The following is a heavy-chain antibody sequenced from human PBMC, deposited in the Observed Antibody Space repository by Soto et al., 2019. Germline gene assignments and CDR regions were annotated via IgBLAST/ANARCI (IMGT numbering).Heavy chain of an antibody. V-gene: IGHV4-39*02. CDR2: IYYSGST. CDR1: GGSISSSSYY. J-gene: IGHJ6*02. CDR3: ARDSSGYGMDV. D-gene: IGHD3-22*01. Sequence: QLQLQESGPGLVKPSETLSLTCTVSGGSISSSSYYWGWIRQPPGKGLEWIGSIYYSGSTYYNPSLKSRVTISVDTSKNQFSLKLSSVTAADTAVYYCARDSSGYGMDVWGQGTTVTVSS.